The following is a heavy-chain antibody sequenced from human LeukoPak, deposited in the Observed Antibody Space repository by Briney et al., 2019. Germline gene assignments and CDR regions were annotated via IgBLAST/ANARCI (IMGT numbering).Heavy chain of an antibody. Sequence: ASVKVSCKASGGTFSSYAISWVRQAPGQGLEWMEGIIPIFGTANYAQKFQGRVTITADESTSTAYMELSSLRSEDTAVYYCARGLRFLEWLSPSHYGMDVWGQGTTVTVSS. CDR3: ARGLRFLEWLSPSHYGMDV. V-gene: IGHV1-69*13. J-gene: IGHJ6*02. CDR2: IIPIFGTA. D-gene: IGHD3-3*01. CDR1: GGTFSSYA.